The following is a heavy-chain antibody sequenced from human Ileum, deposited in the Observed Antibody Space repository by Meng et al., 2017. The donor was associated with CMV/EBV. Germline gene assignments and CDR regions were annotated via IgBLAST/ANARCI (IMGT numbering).Heavy chain of an antibody. CDR3: ARGGRDAYYSGGSCFFH. CDR1: GFTFTTYS. D-gene: IGHD2-15*01. J-gene: IGHJ4*02. Sequence: SCSTSGFTFTTYSMHWVRQAPGKGLEWVSSISSGSSYIYYSDSLKGRFTISRDNTKNSLYLQMNSLRAEDTAIYYCARGGRDAYYSGGSCFFHWGQGTLVTVSS. CDR2: ISSGSSYI. V-gene: IGHV3-21*01.